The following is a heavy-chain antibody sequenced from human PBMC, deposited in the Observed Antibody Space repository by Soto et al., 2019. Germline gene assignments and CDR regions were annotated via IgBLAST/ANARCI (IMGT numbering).Heavy chain of an antibody. CDR3: ASPLAGIAVAGPYFDY. J-gene: IGHJ4*02. V-gene: IGHV4-59*08. D-gene: IGHD6-19*01. Sequence: PSETLSLTCTVSGGSISSYYWSWIRQPPGKGLEWIGSIYYSGSTNYNPPLKSRVTISVDTSKNQFSLKLSSVTAADTAVYYCASPLAGIAVAGPYFDYWGQGTLVTVSS. CDR2: IYYSGST. CDR1: GGSISSYY.